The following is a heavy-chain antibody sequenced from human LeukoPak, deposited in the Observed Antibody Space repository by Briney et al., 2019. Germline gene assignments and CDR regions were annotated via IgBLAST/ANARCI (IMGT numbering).Heavy chain of an antibody. CDR3: ARVVNRALYFDY. V-gene: IGHV4-59*12. D-gene: IGHD1-14*01. J-gene: IGHJ4*02. Sequence: SETLSLTCTVSGGSISSCYWSWLRQPPGKGLEWVGYIYYSGSTYYNPSLKRRVTTSVDRSKKQFSLKLSSVTAADTAVYYCARVVNRALYFDYWGQGTLVTVSS. CDR1: GGSISSCY. CDR2: IYYSGST.